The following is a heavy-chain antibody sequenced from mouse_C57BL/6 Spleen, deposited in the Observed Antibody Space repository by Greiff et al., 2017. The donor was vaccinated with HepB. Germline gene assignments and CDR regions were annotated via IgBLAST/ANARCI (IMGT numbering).Heavy chain of an antibody. V-gene: IGHV8-8*01. D-gene: IGHD1-1*01. J-gene: IGHJ4*01. CDR2: IWWDDDK. Sequence: QVQLKESGPGILQPSQTLSLTCSFSGFSLSTFGMGVGWIRQPSGKGLEWLAHIWWDDDKYYNPALKSRLTISKDTSKNQVFLKIANVDTADTATYYCARIASYGSSNYAMDYWGQGTSVTVSS. CDR3: ARIASYGSSNYAMDY. CDR1: GFSLSTFGMG.